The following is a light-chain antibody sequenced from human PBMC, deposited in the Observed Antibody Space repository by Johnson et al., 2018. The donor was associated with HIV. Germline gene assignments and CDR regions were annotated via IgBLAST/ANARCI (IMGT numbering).Light chain of an antibody. CDR1: YSNIGNNY. CDR2: KND. J-gene: IGLJ1*01. V-gene: IGLV1-51*02. Sequence: QSVLTQPPSVSAAPGQKVTISCSGSYSNIGNNYASWYQQLPGTAPKLLIYKNDKRPSGIPDRFSGSKSGTSATLGITGLQTGDEADEYCGIWDTSLSAGGVFGTGTQVTVL. CDR3: GIWDTSLSAGGV.